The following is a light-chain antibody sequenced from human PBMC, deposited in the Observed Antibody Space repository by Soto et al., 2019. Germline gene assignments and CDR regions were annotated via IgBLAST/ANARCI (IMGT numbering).Light chain of an antibody. CDR3: QQYGTSLLT. CDR2: GAS. J-gene: IGKJ4*01. V-gene: IGKV3-20*01. Sequence: EIVFTQSPDTLSLSPGERAALSCRASQRVSSSYVAWYRQKPGQAPRLLIYGASSRATGIPDRFRGSGSGTDFTLTISGLELEDFAVYYCQQYGTSLLTFGGGTKVDIK. CDR1: QRVSSSY.